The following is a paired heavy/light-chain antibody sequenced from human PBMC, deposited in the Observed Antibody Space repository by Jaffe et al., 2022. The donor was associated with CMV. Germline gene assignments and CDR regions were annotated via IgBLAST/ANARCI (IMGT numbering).Heavy chain of an antibody. V-gene: IGHV1-46*01. CDR3: ARDYSRDGFDI. D-gene: IGHD2-15*01. CDR1: GNTFSLYY. CDR2: IFPNGGST. J-gene: IGHJ3*02. Sequence: QVQLVQSGAEVKKPGASVKVSCKTSGNTFSLYYIHWVRQAPGQGLEWMGVIFPNGGSTTYAQKFQGRVTMTRDRSTSTVYMELSGLRSDDTAMYYCARDYSRDGFDIWGQGTMVTVSS.
Light chain of an antibody. CDR2: GAS. CDR3: QEYVSSPRT. CDR1: QSVSSNY. V-gene: IGKV3-20*01. Sequence: EIVLTQSPGTLSLSPGDRATLSCRASQSVSSNYLAWYQQKPGQAPRLLISGASIRATGIPDRFSGSGSGTDFTLTISRLESEDFAVYYCQEYVSSPRTFGQGTRVEI. J-gene: IGKJ1*01.